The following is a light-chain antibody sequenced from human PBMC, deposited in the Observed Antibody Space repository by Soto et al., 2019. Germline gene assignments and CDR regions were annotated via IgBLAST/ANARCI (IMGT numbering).Light chain of an antibody. Sequence: EIVMTQSPGTLSVSPGERATLSCRASQSVSSNLAWYQQKPGQAPRLLIYGASSRATGIPVRFSGSGSETEFTLTISSLQSEDFAVYYCQQYNNWPPWTFGQGTQVEIK. CDR2: GAS. CDR3: QQYNNWPPWT. J-gene: IGKJ1*01. CDR1: QSVSSN. V-gene: IGKV3-15*01.